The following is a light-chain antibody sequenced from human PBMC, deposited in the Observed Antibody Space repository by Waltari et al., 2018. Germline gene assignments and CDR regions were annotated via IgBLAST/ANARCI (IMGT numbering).Light chain of an antibody. J-gene: IGLJ2*01. CDR2: DVS. Sequence: QSALTQPASVSGSPGQSLTISCTGTSSDVGGYNDVSWYQQHPGKAPKLMIYDVSKRPSGVSNRFSGSKSGNTASLTISGLQAEDEADYYCSSYTSSSTVVFGGGTKLTVL. V-gene: IGLV2-14*01. CDR1: SSDVGGYND. CDR3: SSYTSSSTVV.